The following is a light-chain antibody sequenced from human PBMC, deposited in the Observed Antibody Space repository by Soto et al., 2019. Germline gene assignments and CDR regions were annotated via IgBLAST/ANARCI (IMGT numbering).Light chain of an antibody. V-gene: IGKV3-20*01. CDR3: QQYGSSPFT. Sequence: VLTQSPVTLSLSPGERATLSCRASQSVSSPYLAWYQQKPGQPPRLLIYGASSRATDIPDRFVGSGSGTEFTLTIAILAPEDFAMYYCQQYGSSPFTFGPGTKVDF. CDR1: QSVSSPY. J-gene: IGKJ3*01. CDR2: GAS.